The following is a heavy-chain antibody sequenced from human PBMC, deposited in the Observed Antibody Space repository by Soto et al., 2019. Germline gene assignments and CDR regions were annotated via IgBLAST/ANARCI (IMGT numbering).Heavy chain of an antibody. J-gene: IGHJ5*02. V-gene: IGHV3-48*01. Sequence: EVQLVESGGGLVQPGGSLRLSFAASGFTFSSYSMNWVRQAPGEGLEWVSYISSSSSTIYYADSVKGRFTISRDNAKNSLYLQMNSLRAEDTAVYYCARHPERIAEIGSFDPWGQGNLVTVSS. CDR2: ISSSSSTI. CDR1: GFTFSSYS. D-gene: IGHD6-13*01. CDR3: ARHPERIAEIGSFDP.